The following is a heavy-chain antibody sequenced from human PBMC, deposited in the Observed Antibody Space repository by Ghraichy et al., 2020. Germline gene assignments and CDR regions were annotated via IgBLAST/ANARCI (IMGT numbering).Heavy chain of an antibody. CDR2: KYYTGST. Sequence: TLSLTCSVSGGSVNSISYYWVWIRQPQGKGLEWIGTKYYTGSTSYDASLKSRVTISVDTSKNQFSLKLTSVTAADTAMYYCAMRYYDFWSGYASFDLWGQGTMVTVSS. CDR3: AMRYYDFWSGYASFDL. J-gene: IGHJ3*01. V-gene: IGHV4-39*01. CDR1: GGSVNSISYY. D-gene: IGHD3-3*01.